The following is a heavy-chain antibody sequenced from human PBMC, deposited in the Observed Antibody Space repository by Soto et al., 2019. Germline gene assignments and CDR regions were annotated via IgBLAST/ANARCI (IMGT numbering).Heavy chain of an antibody. Sequence: GSLRLSCAAAGFTFKSYGMHWVRQAPGKGLEWVAGISFDGNEVNYADSVKGRFHISRDNSMNTLYLQMITLRVEDTAFYYCVRDDIGDPNVLDMWGQGTMVTVSS. CDR2: ISFDGNEV. CDR1: GFTFKSYG. V-gene: IGHV3-30*03. D-gene: IGHD2-15*01. J-gene: IGHJ3*02. CDR3: VRDDIGDPNVLDM.